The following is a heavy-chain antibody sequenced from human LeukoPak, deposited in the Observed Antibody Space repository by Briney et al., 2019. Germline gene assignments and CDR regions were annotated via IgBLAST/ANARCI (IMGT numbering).Heavy chain of an antibody. Sequence: SETLSLTCTVSGGSISSYYWSWIRQPPGKGLEWIGYIYYSGSTNYNPSLKSQVTISVDTSKNQFSLKLSSVTAADTAVYYCARDRYDFWSGYYNWFDPWGQGTLVTVSS. CDR1: GGSISSYY. V-gene: IGHV4-59*01. J-gene: IGHJ5*02. CDR2: IYYSGST. CDR3: ARDRYDFWSGYYNWFDP. D-gene: IGHD3-3*01.